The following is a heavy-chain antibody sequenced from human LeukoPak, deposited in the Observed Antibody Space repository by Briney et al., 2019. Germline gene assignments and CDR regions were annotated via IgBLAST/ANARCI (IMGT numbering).Heavy chain of an antibody. D-gene: IGHD6-19*01. CDR3: TTADLYSSAPYYFDY. J-gene: IGHJ4*02. CDR1: GFTFSNDW. V-gene: IGHV3-15*01. CDR2: IKSKTDGGTT. Sequence: KPGGSLRLSCAASGFTFSNDWMSSVRPAPGKGLEWVGRIKSKTDGGTTDYAAPVKGRFTISRDDSKNTLYLQMNSLKTEDTAVYYCTTADLYSSAPYYFDYWGQGSLVTVSS.